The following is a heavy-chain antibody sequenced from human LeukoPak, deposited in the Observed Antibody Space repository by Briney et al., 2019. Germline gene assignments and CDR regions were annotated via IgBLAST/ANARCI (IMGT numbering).Heavy chain of an antibody. Sequence: ASVKVSCKASGYTFTGYYMHWVQQAPGQGLEWMGWINPNSGGTNYAQKFQGRVTMTRDTSISTAYMELSRLRSDDTAVYYCASSGYSSGWWAVGYYYYGMDVWGQGTTVTVSS. CDR3: ASSGYSSGWWAVGYYYYGMDV. V-gene: IGHV1-2*02. D-gene: IGHD6-19*01. CDR2: INPNSGGT. CDR1: GYTFTGYY. J-gene: IGHJ6*02.